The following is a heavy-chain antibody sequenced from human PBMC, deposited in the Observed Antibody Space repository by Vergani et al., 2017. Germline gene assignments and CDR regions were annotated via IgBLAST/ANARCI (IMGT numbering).Heavy chain of an antibody. J-gene: IGHJ4*02. CDR2: IQFDGSNQ. CDR3: EKHFRGWGIDY. Sequence: QVQLVESGGGVVQRGGSLRLSCATSVFTLRNSDMQWIPPGPGKGLEFVAFIQFDGSNQYYANSVKGRFTLSRDFSKNTLYLQMNSLRTDDTATYYCEKHFRGWGIDYWGQGTKVIVSS. V-gene: IGHV3-30*02. D-gene: IGHD3-16*01. CDR1: VFTLRNSD.